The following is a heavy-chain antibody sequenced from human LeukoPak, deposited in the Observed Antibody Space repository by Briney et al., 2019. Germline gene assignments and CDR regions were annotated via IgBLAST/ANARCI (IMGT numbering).Heavy chain of an antibody. CDR3: ARGYSSGWSYYYYYYTDV. J-gene: IGHJ6*03. CDR2: IYYSGST. D-gene: IGHD6-19*01. Sequence: SETLSLTCTVSGGSISSYYWSWIRQPPGKGLEWIGYIYYSGSTNYNPSLKSRVTISVDTSKNQFSLKLSSVTAADTAVYYCARGYSSGWSYYYYYYTDVWGKGTTVTVSS. V-gene: IGHV4-59*01. CDR1: GGSISSYY.